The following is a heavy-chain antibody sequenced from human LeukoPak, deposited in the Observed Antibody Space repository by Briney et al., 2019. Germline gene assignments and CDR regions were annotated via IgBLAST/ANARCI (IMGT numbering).Heavy chain of an antibody. J-gene: IGHJ4*02. D-gene: IGHD3-9*01. CDR1: GGTFSSYA. CDR3: AGGLRYFDWSIDY. Sequence: SVKVSCKASGGTFSSYAISWVRQAPGQGLEWMGGIIPIFGTANYAQKFQGRVTITTDESTSTAYMELSSLRSEDTAVYYCAGGLRYFDWSIDYWGQGTLVTVSS. V-gene: IGHV1-69*05. CDR2: IIPIFGTA.